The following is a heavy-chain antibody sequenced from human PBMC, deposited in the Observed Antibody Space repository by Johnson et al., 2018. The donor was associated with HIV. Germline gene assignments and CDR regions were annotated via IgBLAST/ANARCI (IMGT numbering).Heavy chain of an antibody. D-gene: IGHD1-1*01. Sequence: EMQLVESGGGVVQPGGSLRLSCAASGFTFSSYGMSWIRQAPGKGLEWVSYISGSGNSIYYADSVKGRFTISRDNAKNSLYLQMNSLRAEDTAVYYCARGDGYRRAFDIWGQGTMVTVSS. V-gene: IGHV3-48*04. CDR3: ARGDGYRRAFDI. CDR1: GFTFSSYG. CDR2: ISGSGNSI. J-gene: IGHJ3*02.